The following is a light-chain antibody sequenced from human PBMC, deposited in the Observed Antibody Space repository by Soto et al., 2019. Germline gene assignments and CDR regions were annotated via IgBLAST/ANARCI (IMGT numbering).Light chain of an antibody. CDR1: QSINSE. V-gene: IGKV3-15*01. Sequence: EIVMTQSPATLSLSPGERAALSCRASQSINSELAWYQQKPGQPPRLLIYGASTRATGGPARFTGSESGSEFTLTISGLQSEDFAVYYCQQGHNWPLTCGQGTRLEI. CDR2: GAS. J-gene: IGKJ2*01. CDR3: QQGHNWPLT.